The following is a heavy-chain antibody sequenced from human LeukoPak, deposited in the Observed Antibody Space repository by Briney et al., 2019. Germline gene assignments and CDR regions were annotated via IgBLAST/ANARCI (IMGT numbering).Heavy chain of an antibody. CDR3: AELGITMIGGA. Sequence: PGGSLRLSCAASGFTFSSYEMNWVRQAPGKGLEWVSYISSSGSTIYYADSGKGGFTISRDNAKNSLYLQMNSLRAEDTAVYYCAELGITMIGGAWGKGTTVTISS. J-gene: IGHJ6*04. CDR1: GFTFSSYE. D-gene: IGHD3-10*02. V-gene: IGHV3-48*03. CDR2: ISSSGSTI.